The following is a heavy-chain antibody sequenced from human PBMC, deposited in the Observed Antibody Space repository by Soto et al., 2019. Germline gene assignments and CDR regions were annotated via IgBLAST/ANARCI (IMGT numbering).Heavy chain of an antibody. CDR2: MNPHSGNT. D-gene: IGHD3-3*01. Sequence: QVQLVQSGAEVKKPGASVKVSCKASGYTFTSYDINWVRQATGQGREWMGWMNPHSGNTGYAQKFQGRVTMTRNTSISTAYMELSSLRSEDTAVYYCARGRMIFAPYGMDVWGQGTTVTVSS. CDR3: ARGRMIFAPYGMDV. CDR1: GYTFTSYD. V-gene: IGHV1-8*01. J-gene: IGHJ6*02.